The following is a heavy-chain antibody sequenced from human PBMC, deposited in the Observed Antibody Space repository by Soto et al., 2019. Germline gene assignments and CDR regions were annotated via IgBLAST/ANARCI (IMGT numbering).Heavy chain of an antibody. CDR3: ARFSCSGGVCYPPPY. V-gene: IGHV1-18*01. Sequence: ASVKVSCKASGYTFTNYGISWVRQAPGQGLEWMGWISAYSGNTNYAQKVQGRVTMTTDTSTGTAYMELRSLRSDDTAMYYCARFSCSGGVCYPPPYWGQGTLVTVSS. J-gene: IGHJ4*02. CDR1: GYTFTNYG. CDR2: ISAYSGNT. D-gene: IGHD2-15*01.